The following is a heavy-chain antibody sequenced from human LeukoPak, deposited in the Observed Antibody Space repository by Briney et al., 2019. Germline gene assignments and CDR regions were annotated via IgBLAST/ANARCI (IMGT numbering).Heavy chain of an antibody. Sequence: GGSLRLSCVVSGFTFRSYSINWVRQAPGKGLEWVSSISSSSSYIYYADSVKGRFTISRDNAKNSLYLQMNSLRAEDTAVYYCATSDDIVVVSTAPPEDYWGQGTLVTVSS. CDR1: GFTFRSYS. V-gene: IGHV3-21*01. J-gene: IGHJ4*02. CDR3: ATSDDIVVVSTAPPEDY. CDR2: ISSSSSYI. D-gene: IGHD2-2*01.